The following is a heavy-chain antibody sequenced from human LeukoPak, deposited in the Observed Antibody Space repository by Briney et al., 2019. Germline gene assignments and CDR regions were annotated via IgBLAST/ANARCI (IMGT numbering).Heavy chain of an antibody. V-gene: IGHV3-64*01. CDR2: INRYGDST. CDR1: GFTFSSYA. CDR3: ASSSNYGDFINYYYYYMDV. D-gene: IGHD4-17*01. J-gene: IGHJ6*03. Sequence: GALRLSCAASGFTFSSYAIHWVRQAPGKGLEFVSAINRYGDSTYYANSVKGRFTISRDDSKNTVYLQMGSLRAEDMAVYYCASSSNYGDFINYYYYYMDVWGKGTTVTISS.